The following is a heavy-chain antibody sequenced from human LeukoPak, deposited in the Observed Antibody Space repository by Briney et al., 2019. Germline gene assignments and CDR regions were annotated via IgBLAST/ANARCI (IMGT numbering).Heavy chain of an antibody. CDR3: ASPEYYYGSGSQYDY. D-gene: IGHD3-10*01. CDR2: IYYSGST. CDR1: GGSISSSSYY. Sequence: SETLSLTCTVSGGSISSSSYYWGWIRQPPGKGLEWIGSIYYSGSTYYNPSLKSRVTISVDTSKNQFSLKLSSVTAADTAVYYCASPEYYYGSGSQYDYWGQGTLVTVSS. V-gene: IGHV4-39*01. J-gene: IGHJ4*02.